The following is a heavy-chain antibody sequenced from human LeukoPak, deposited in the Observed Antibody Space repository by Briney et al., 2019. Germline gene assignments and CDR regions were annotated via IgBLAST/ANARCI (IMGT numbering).Heavy chain of an antibody. V-gene: IGHV4-31*03. Sequence: SETLSLTCTVSGGSISSSSYSWSWIRQHPGKGLEWIGYIYYSGSTYYNPSLKSRVTISVDTSKNQFSLKLSSVTAADTAVYYCARDLTGDTNYFDYWGQGTLVTVSS. CDR3: ARDLTGDTNYFDY. J-gene: IGHJ4*02. CDR1: GGSISSSSYS. D-gene: IGHD7-27*01. CDR2: IYYSGST.